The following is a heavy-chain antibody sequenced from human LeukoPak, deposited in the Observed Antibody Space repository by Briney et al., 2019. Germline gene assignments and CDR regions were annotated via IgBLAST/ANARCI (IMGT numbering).Heavy chain of an antibody. J-gene: IGHJ2*01. D-gene: IGHD2-2*01. CDR3: ATYRTSFIYWYFDL. CDR2: IYYSGST. CDR1: GGSISSSSYY. V-gene: IGHV4-39*07. Sequence: SETLSLTCTVSGGSISSSSYYWGWLRQPPGKGLEWIGSIYYSGSTYYNPSLKSRVTISVDTSKNQFSLKLSSVTAADTAVYYCATYRTSFIYWYFDLWGRGTLVTVSS.